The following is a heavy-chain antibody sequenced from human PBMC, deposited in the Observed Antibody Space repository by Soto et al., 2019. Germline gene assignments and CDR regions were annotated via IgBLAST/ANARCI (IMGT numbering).Heavy chain of an antibody. CDR3: AKDPLTVTPYFDY. Sequence: EVQVLESGGGWVQPGGSLSLSCAASGFTFSNYPLSWVPKAPGKGLEWVSIISGSGDNTDYVDSVKGRFTISRDNSKNTLYLQMNSLRAEDTAVYYCAKDPLTVTPYFDYWGQGTLVTVSS. CDR2: ISGSGDNT. J-gene: IGHJ4*02. CDR1: GFTFSNYP. V-gene: IGHV3-23*01. D-gene: IGHD4-17*01.